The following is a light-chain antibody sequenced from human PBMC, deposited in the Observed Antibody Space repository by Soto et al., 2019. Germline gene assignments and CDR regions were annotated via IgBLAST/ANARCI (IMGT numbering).Light chain of an antibody. CDR3: QQYNTYWT. CDR2: KAS. V-gene: IGKV1-5*03. Sequence: DIQMPQSPSTLSASVGDRVTITWRASQSIISWLAWYQQKPGKAPKFLIYKASNLESGVPSRFSGSGSGTEFTLTISSLQPDDFGSYYCQQYNTYWTFGQGTKVDI. J-gene: IGKJ1*01. CDR1: QSIISW.